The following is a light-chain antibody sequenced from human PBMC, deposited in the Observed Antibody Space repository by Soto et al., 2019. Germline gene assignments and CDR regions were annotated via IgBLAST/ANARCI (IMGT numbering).Light chain of an antibody. CDR1: LSVGSN. Sequence: ETVMTQSPATLSVSPGERATLSCRASLSVGSNLAWYQQRPGQGPRLRIYAATTRATGIPVRFSGSGSGTEFTLTISRLQSEDFGFYYCQQYNKWPLFTFGPGTRVDMK. J-gene: IGKJ3*01. V-gene: IGKV3-15*01. CDR2: AAT. CDR3: QQYNKWPLFT.